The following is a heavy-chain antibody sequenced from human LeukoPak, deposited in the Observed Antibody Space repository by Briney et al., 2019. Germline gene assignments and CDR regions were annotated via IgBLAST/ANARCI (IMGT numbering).Heavy chain of an antibody. Sequence: PSETRSRTWTHSGGSIRNYYGSSIRQPPSYRLAWSGNIFYSGSTNYNPSLKSRVTISLDTSKNQFSLKLTSVSAADTAVYYCAREGGSYYHWFDPWGQGTLVTVSS. CDR3: AREGGSYYHWFDP. J-gene: IGHJ5*02. CDR2: IFYSGST. D-gene: IGHD1-26*01. V-gene: IGHV4-59*01. CDR1: GGSIRNYY.